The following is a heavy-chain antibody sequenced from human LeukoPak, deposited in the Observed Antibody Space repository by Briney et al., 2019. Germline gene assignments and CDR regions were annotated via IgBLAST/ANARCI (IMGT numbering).Heavy chain of an antibody. J-gene: IGHJ4*02. Sequence: GGSLRLSCTVSGFTFSSYWMTWVRQAPGKGLEWVASLNQDASETYYVDSVKGRFTISRDNAKNSLYLHMRSLRVEDTAIYYCARSWLVGAATPPTDYWGQGTLVTVSS. V-gene: IGHV3-7*01. CDR1: GFTFSSYW. D-gene: IGHD6-19*01. CDR3: ARSWLVGAATPPTDY. CDR2: LNQDASET.